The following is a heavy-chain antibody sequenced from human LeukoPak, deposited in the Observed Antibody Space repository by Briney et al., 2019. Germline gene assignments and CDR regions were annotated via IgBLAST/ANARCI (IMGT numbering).Heavy chain of an antibody. J-gene: IGHJ5*02. CDR2: ISYDGSNK. CDR1: GFTFSSYA. CDR3: ARGPSDP. Sequence: GRSLRLSCAASGFTFSSYAMHWVGQAPGKGLEWVAVISYDGSNKYYADSVKGRFTISRDNSKNTLYLQMNSLRAEDTAVYYCARGPSDPWGQGTLVTVSS. V-gene: IGHV3-30-3*01.